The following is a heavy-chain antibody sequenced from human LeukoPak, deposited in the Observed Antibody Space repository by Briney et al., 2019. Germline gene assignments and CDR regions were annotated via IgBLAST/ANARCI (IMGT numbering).Heavy chain of an antibody. CDR2: ISAYNGNT. D-gene: IGHD3-10*01. V-gene: IGHV1-18*01. CDR1: GYTFSSNG. Sequence: GASVKVSCKASGYTFSSNGISWVRQAPGQGLEWMGWISAYNGNTNYAQKFQGRVTMTTDTSTSTAYMELRSLRSDDTAVYCCARHKPYGSGSFDTFDIWGQGTMVTVSS. J-gene: IGHJ3*02. CDR3: ARHKPYGSGSFDTFDI.